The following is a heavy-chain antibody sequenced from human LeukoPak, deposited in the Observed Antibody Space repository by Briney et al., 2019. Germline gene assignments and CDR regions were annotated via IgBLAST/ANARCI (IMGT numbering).Heavy chain of an antibody. V-gene: IGHV1-2*02. J-gene: IGHJ5*02. CDR3: ARGPRGYSGYDYFWFDP. CDR2: INPNSGGT. D-gene: IGHD5-12*01. Sequence: ASVKVSCKASGYTFTGYYMHWVRQAPGQGLEWMGWINPNSGGTNYAQKFQGRVTMTRDTSISTAYMELSRLRSDDTAVYYCARGPRGYSGYDYFWFDPWGQGTLVTVSS. CDR1: GYTFTGYY.